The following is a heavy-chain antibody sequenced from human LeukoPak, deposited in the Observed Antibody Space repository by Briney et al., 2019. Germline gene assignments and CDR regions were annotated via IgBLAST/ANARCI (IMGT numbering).Heavy chain of an antibody. CDR1: GGSFSGYY. V-gene: IGHV4-34*01. Sequence: PSETLSLTCAVYGGSFSGYYWSWIRQPPGKGLEWIGEINHSGSTNYNPSLKSRVTISVDTSKNQFSLKLSSVTAADTAVYYCARLRELVPDYWGQGTLVTVSS. CDR3: ARLRELVPDY. D-gene: IGHD1-26*01. CDR2: INHSGST. J-gene: IGHJ4*02.